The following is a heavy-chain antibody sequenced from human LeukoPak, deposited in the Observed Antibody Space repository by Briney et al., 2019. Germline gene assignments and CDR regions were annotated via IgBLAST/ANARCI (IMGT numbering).Heavy chain of an antibody. J-gene: IGHJ4*02. V-gene: IGHV4-38-2*02. Sequence: SETLSLTCTVSGYSLSSGYYWGWIRQPPGKGLEWIGSIYHSGSTYYNPSLKSRVTISVDTSKNQFSLKLSSVTAADTAVYYCARYHVLLWFGELLGYFDYWGQGTLVTVSS. CDR1: GYSLSSGYY. D-gene: IGHD3-10*01. CDR2: IYHSGST. CDR3: ARYHVLLWFGELLGYFDY.